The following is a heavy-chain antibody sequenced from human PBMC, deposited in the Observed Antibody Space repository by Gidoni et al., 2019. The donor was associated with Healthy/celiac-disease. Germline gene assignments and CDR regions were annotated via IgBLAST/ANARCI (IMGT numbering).Heavy chain of an antibody. V-gene: IGHV1-69*06. D-gene: IGHD2-2*01. Sequence: QVQLVQSGAEVKKPGSSVKVSCKASGGTFSSYAISWVRQAPGQGLEWMGGIIPIFGTANYAQKFQGRVTITADKSTSTAYMELSSLRSEDTAVYYCARAGVRVVVPAVSHLALYIWGQGTLVTVSS. CDR1: GGTFSSYA. CDR3: ARAGVRVVVPAVSHLALYI. CDR2: IIPIFGTA. J-gene: IGHJ4*02.